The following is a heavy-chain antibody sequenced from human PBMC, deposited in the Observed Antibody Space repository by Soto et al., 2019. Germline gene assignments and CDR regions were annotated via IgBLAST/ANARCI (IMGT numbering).Heavy chain of an antibody. J-gene: IGHJ5*02. V-gene: IGHV1-2*02. Sequence: ASVKVSCKASGYTFTGYYIHWVRQAPGQGLEWMGWINPNSGGTNFAQKFQGRVTMTRDTSISTAYMELSRLRSDDTAVYYCARASDLDYGTNNLFDPWGQGTMVTVYS. D-gene: IGHD3-10*01. CDR2: INPNSGGT. CDR1: GYTFTGYY. CDR3: ARASDLDYGTNNLFDP.